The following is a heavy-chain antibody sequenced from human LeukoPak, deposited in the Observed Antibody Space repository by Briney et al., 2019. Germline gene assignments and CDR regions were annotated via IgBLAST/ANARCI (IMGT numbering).Heavy chain of an antibody. J-gene: IGHJ3*02. D-gene: IGHD2-15*01. V-gene: IGHV3-33*01. CDR1: GFTFSSYG. CDR2: IWYDGTNT. CDR3: ARDFCSGGSCYPDAFDI. Sequence: GGSLRLSCAASGFTFSSYGMHWVRQAPGKGLEWVAVIWYDGTNTYYADSVKGRFTISRDNSKNTLYLQMNSLRAEDTAVYYCARDFCSGGSCYPDAFDIWGQGTMVAVSS.